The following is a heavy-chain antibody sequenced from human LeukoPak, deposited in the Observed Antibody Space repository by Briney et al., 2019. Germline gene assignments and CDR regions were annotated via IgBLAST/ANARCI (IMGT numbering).Heavy chain of an antibody. CDR3: AKDLELRKNYYYYGMDV. J-gene: IGHJ6*02. Sequence: GGSLRLSCAASGFTFDDYAMHWVRQAPGKGLEWVSGISWNSGSIGYADSVKGRFTISRDNAKNSLYLQMNSLRAEDTALYYCAKDLELRKNYYYYGMDVWGQGTTVTVPS. CDR1: GFTFDDYA. CDR2: ISWNSGSI. D-gene: IGHD1-7*01. V-gene: IGHV3-9*01.